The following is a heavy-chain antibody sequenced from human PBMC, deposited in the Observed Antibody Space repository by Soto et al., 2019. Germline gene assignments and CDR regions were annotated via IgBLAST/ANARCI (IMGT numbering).Heavy chain of an antibody. CDR2: IIPIFGTA. Sequence: SVKVSCKASGGTFSRYAISWVRQAPGQGLEWMGGIIPIFGTANYAQKFQGRVTITADESTSTAYMELSSLRSEDTAVYYCAREIVVVPAARGSGYYYGMDVWGQGTTVTVSS. V-gene: IGHV1-69*13. CDR3: AREIVVVPAARGSGYYYGMDV. D-gene: IGHD2-2*01. J-gene: IGHJ6*02. CDR1: GGTFSRYA.